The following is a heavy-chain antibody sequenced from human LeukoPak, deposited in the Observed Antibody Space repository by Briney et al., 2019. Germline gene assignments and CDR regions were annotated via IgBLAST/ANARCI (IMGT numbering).Heavy chain of an antibody. Sequence: SVKVSCKASGGTFSSYAISWVRQAPGQGLEWMGGIIPIFGTANHAQKFQGRVTITADKSTSTAYMELSSLRSEDTAVYYCARETKDSSGWYHWFDPWGQGTLVTVSS. D-gene: IGHD6-19*01. J-gene: IGHJ5*02. CDR2: IIPIFGTA. CDR1: GGTFSSYA. V-gene: IGHV1-69*06. CDR3: ARETKDSSGWYHWFDP.